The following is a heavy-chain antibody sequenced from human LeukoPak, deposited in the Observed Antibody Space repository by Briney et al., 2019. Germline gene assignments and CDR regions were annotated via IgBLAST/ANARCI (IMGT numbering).Heavy chain of an antibody. Sequence: SVKVSCKASGGTFSSYAISWVRQAPGQGLEWMGGIIPIFGTANYAQKFQGRVTITADESTSTAYMELSSLRSEDTAVFYCARGLRYFDWLFRSWGQGTLVTVSS. J-gene: IGHJ4*02. CDR2: IIPIFGTA. D-gene: IGHD3-9*01. V-gene: IGHV1-69*13. CDR3: ARGLRYFDWLFRS. CDR1: GGTFSSYA.